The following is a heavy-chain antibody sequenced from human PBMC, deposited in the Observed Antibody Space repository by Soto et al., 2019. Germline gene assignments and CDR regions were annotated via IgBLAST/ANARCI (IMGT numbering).Heavy chain of an antibody. V-gene: IGHV1-8*01. D-gene: IGHD5-12*01. CDR1: GYTFTSYD. J-gene: IGHJ4*02. Sequence: QVQLVQSGAEVKKPGASVKVSCKASGYTFTSYDINWVRQATGQGLEWMGWMNPNSGNTGYAQKFQGRVTMTRNTSISTAYIQLSSLRSEDTAVYYCAGNRGIVATQSDYWGQGTLVTVSS. CDR2: MNPNSGNT. CDR3: AGNRGIVATQSDY.